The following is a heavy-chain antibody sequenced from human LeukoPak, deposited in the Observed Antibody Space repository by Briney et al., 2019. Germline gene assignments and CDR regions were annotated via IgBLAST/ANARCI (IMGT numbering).Heavy chain of an antibody. Sequence: PGGSLRLSCAASGFTFSSYAMSWVRQAPGKGLEWVSAISGSGGSTYYADSVKGRFTISRDNSKNTLYLQMNSLRAEDTAVYYCAKDAGVGRIAARRGGRTWFDPWSQGTLVTVSS. CDR3: AKDAGVGRIAARRGGRTWFDP. V-gene: IGHV3-23*01. D-gene: IGHD6-6*01. J-gene: IGHJ5*02. CDR1: GFTFSSYA. CDR2: ISGSGGST.